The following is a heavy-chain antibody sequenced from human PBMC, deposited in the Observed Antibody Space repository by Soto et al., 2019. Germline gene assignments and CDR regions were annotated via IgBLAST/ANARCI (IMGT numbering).Heavy chain of an antibody. D-gene: IGHD6-19*01. J-gene: IGHJ4*02. CDR2: ISPYNGNT. CDR1: GYTFTSFG. CDR3: AGDRGYASGWYLDY. V-gene: IGHV1-18*01. Sequence: ASVKVSCKASGYTFTSFGISWVRQAPGQGLEWMGWISPYNGNTNYAQKVQGRVTMTTDTSTSTAYMELRSLRSDDTAVHYCAGDRGYASGWYLDYWGQGTLVTVSS.